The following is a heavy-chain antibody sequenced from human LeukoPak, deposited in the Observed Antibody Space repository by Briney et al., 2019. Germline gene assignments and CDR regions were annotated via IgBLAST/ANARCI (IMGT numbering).Heavy chain of an antibody. CDR1: GFSLNTRQMC. J-gene: IGHJ4*02. D-gene: IGHD1-14*01. CDR3: ARRTPDSPSFDF. V-gene: IGHV2-70*17. Sequence: ESGPALVKPTQTLSLTRQCSGFSLNTRQMCIVWIRQSPGKALEWLARIDWDDEMFYSKSLRTRLSISKDTSKNQVVLTVNNLHPEDTGTYFCARRTPDSPSFDFWGQGILVTVSS. CDR2: IDWDDEM.